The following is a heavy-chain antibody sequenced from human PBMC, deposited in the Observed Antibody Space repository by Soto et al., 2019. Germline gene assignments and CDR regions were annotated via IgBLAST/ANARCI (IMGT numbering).Heavy chain of an antibody. CDR1: GFTFSSYG. V-gene: IGHV3-33*01. J-gene: IGHJ6*02. CDR2: KWYGGSNK. Sequence: QVQLVESGGGVVQPGRSLRLSCAASGFTFSSYGMHWVRQAPGKGLERVAVKWYGGSNKYYADSVKGRFTISRDNSKNTLYLQMNSLRAEDTAVYYCARKAYGEISYYYYGMDVWGQGTTVTVSS. CDR3: ARKAYGEISYYYYGMDV. D-gene: IGHD4-17*01.